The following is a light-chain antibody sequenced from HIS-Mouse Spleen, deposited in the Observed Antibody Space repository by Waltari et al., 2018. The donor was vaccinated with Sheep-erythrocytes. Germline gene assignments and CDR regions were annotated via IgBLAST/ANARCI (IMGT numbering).Light chain of an antibody. J-gene: IGLJ3*02. V-gene: IGLV1-44*01. CDR1: SSNIGSNT. CDR2: SNI. CDR3: AAWDDSLNGPV. Sequence: QSVLTQPPSASGTPGQRVTISCSGSSSNIGSNTVNWYQQLPGTAPKLLIYSNIPRPSGVPGRVSGSKSGTSASLAICGRQSDDEADYYWAAWDDSLNGPVFGGGTKLTVL.